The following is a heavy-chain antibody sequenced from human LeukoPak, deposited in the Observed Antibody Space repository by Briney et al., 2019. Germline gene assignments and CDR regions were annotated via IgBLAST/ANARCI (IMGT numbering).Heavy chain of an antibody. CDR1: GGSFSGYY. J-gene: IGHJ4*02. CDR3: ARGGPVLRYFDWLTRPLFDY. D-gene: IGHD3-9*01. V-gene: IGHV4-34*01. CDR2: INHSGST. Sequence: SETLSLTCAVYGGSFSGYYWSWIRQPPGKGLEWIGEINHSGSTNYNPSLKSRVTISVDTSKNQFSLKLSSVTAADTAVYYCARGGPVLRYFDWLTRPLFDYWGQGTQVTVSS.